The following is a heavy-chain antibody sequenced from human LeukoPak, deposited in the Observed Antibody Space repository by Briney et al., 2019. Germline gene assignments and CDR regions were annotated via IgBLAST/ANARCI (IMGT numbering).Heavy chain of an antibody. Sequence: ASVKLSCKASGYTFTSYYIHWVRQAPAQGIEWMGIINPSGGRTSYAQKFQGRVTMDRDTSTSTVYMELSSLRAEDTAVYCCARAAPSSYDSSAYYAGHYFDYWGQGTLVTVSS. CDR3: ARAAPSSYDSSAYYAGHYFDY. D-gene: IGHD3-22*01. V-gene: IGHV1-46*01. CDR2: INPSGGRT. J-gene: IGHJ4*02. CDR1: GYTFTSYY.